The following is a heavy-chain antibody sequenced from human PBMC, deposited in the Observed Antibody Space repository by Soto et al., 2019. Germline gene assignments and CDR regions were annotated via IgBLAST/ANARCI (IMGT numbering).Heavy chain of an antibody. CDR1: GYSFTSYG. Sequence: QVQLVQSAGEVKKPGASVKVSCKASGYSFTSYGISWVRRAPGQGLEWMGWISPYNGHTQFVERFQGRVTMTTDTSTKTAYMELRNLRSDDTAHYYCARDLTIVPATHPRLENYGMTSGAKGPRSSSP. D-gene: IGHD2-2*01. V-gene: IGHV1-18*01. CDR2: ISPYNGHT. J-gene: IGHJ6*02. CDR3: ARDLTIVPATHPRLENYGMTS.